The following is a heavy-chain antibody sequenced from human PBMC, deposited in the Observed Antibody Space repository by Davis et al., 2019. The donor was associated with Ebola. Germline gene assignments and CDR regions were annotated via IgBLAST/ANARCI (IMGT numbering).Heavy chain of an antibody. D-gene: IGHD6-19*01. Sequence: GESLKISCVASGFVFRNYVMSWVRQAPGKGLEWVSTLGTSADTSYADSVKGRFTISRDNSKNTLHLQMNSLRVEDTAIYYCAKDTSNVWFDVWGQGTMVTVSS. J-gene: IGHJ3*01. CDR3: AKDTSNVWFDV. CDR1: GFVFRNYV. CDR2: LGTSADT. V-gene: IGHV3-23*01.